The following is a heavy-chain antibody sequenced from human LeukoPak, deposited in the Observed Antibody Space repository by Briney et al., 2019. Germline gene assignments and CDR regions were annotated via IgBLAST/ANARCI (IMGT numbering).Heavy chain of an antibody. CDR1: GYTFNSYA. CDR3: ARDNSVEDTAWWFDP. J-gene: IGHJ5*02. V-gene: IGHV1-3*03. Sequence: ASVKVSCKASGYTFNSYAMHWVRQAPGQTLEWLGWINPANGYTKYSQQIQGRVAITRDISASTAYMELSSLRSEGKAVYYCARDNSVEDTAWWFDPWGQGTLVTVSS. CDR2: INPANGYT. D-gene: IGHD4-23*01.